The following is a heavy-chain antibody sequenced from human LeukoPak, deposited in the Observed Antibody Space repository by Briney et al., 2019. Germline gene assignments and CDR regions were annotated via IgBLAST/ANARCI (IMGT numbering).Heavy chain of an antibody. CDR2: ISPTGSTT. D-gene: IGHD6-6*01. Sequence: GGSLRLFCTASGFSFSGHWMHWARQLPGKGLVWVSRISPTGSTTSYADSVKGRFTVSRDNAKNTLYLQVNNLRAEDTAVYYCARGPNSNWSGLDFWGQGTLLTVSS. J-gene: IGHJ4*02. V-gene: IGHV3-74*01. CDR1: GFSFSGHW. CDR3: ARGPNSNWSGLDF.